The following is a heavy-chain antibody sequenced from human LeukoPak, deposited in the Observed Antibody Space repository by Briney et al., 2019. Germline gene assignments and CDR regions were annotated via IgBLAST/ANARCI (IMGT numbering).Heavy chain of an antibody. Sequence: SETLSLTCAVYGGSISSYYWSWIRQPPGKGLEWIGYIYYSGSTNYNPSRKSRVTISLDTSKNQFSLRLSSVTAADTAVYYCARGPPYSNWYFDLWGRGTVVTVSS. J-gene: IGHJ2*01. CDR2: IYYSGST. CDR1: GGSISSYY. CDR3: ARGPPYSNWYFDL. V-gene: IGHV4-59*01. D-gene: IGHD2-15*01.